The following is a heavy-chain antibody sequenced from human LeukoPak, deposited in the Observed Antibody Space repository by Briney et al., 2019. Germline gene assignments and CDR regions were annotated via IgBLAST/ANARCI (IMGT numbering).Heavy chain of an antibody. CDR1: GFTFSSYA. CDR3: ARGRFLEWSEPFDY. D-gene: IGHD3-3*01. V-gene: IGHV3-64*01. Sequence: GGSLRLSCAASGFTFSSYAMHWVRQAPGKGLEYVSAISSNGGSTYYANSVKGRFTISRDNSKNTLYLQMGSLRAEDMAVYYCARGRFLEWSEPFDYWGQGTLVTVSS. CDR2: ISSNGGST. J-gene: IGHJ4*02.